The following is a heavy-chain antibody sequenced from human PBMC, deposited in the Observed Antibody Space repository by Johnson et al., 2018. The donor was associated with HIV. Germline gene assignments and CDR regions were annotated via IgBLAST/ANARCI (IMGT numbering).Heavy chain of an antibody. V-gene: IGHV3-30*19. J-gene: IGHJ3*02. CDR3: ARDKANWGPSRDVGAFDI. Sequence: VQLVESGGGVVQPGRSLRLSCAASGFTFSNFGMHWVRQAPGKGLEWVAVIWYDGSNKYYADSVKGRFTISRDNSKNTLYLQMNSLRAEDTAVYYCARDKANWGPSRDVGAFDIWGQGTMVTVSS. CDR1: GFTFSNFG. D-gene: IGHD7-27*01. CDR2: IWYDGSNK.